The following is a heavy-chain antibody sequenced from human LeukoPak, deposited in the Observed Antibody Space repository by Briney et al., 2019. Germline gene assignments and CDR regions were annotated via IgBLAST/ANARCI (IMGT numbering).Heavy chain of an antibody. J-gene: IGHJ5*02. D-gene: IGHD5-18*01. V-gene: IGHV4-61*08. CDR3: ARSQYSYVRWFDP. CDR1: GGSISSGGYY. Sequence: PSETLSLTCTVSGGSISSGGYYWSWIRQHPGKGLKWIGYIYYSGSTNYNPSLKSRVTISVDTSKNQFSLKLRSVTAADTALYYCARSQYSYVRWFDPWGQGTLVTVSS. CDR2: IYYSGST.